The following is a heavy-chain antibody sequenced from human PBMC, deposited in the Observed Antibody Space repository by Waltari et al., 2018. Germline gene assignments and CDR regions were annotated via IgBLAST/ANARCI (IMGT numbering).Heavy chain of an antibody. D-gene: IGHD2-15*01. CDR1: GDSMISTYW. J-gene: IGHJ4*02. Sequence: QLQLRESGPGLVKPSGTLSLTCAVSGDSMISTYWWSWVRQSPGKGLQWMGQVHGSGKTNYHPSFASRVTISLDTYKKQFSLRVTSATAADTAVYYCARDRGRGLYLESWGPGTLVTVSP. CDR3: ARDRGRGLYLES. V-gene: IGHV4-4*02. CDR2: VHGSGKT.